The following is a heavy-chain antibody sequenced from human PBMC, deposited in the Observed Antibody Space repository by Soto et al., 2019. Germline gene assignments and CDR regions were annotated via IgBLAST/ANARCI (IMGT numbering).Heavy chain of an antibody. V-gene: IGHV1-18*01. J-gene: IGHJ6*02. D-gene: IGHD3-10*01. CDR3: ARDHVNKVRGVIPYYYYYGMDV. CDR2: ISAYNGNT. Sequence: GASVKVSCKASGYTLTSYGISWVRQAPGQGLEWMGWISAYNGNTNYAQKLQGRVTMTTDTSTSTAYMELRSLRSDDTAVYYCARDHVNKVRGVIPYYYYYGMDVWGQGTTVTVSS. CDR1: GYTLTSYG.